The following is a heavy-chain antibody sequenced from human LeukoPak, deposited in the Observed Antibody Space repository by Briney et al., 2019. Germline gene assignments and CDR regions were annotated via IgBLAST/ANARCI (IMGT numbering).Heavy chain of an antibody. CDR2: INPNSGGT. CDR1: GYTFTGYY. D-gene: IGHD2-2*01. J-gene: IGHJ4*02. CDR3: ARDPYPIVVVPAAPGY. Sequence: GASVKVSCKASGYTFTGYYMHWVRQAPGQGLEWMGWINPNSGGTNYAQKFQGRVTMTRDTSISTAYMELSRLRSDDTAVYYRARDPYPIVVVPAAPGYWGQGTLVTVSS. V-gene: IGHV1-2*02.